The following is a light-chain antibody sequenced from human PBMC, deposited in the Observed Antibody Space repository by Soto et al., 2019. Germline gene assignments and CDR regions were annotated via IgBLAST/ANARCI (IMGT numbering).Light chain of an antibody. CDR2: DAT. J-gene: IGLJ1*01. CDR1: SSDVGRYNL. V-gene: IGLV2-23*01. Sequence: QSVLTQPASVSGSPGQSITISCTGTSSDVGRYNLVSWYQHHPGKAPKLIIYDATQWPSGASNRFSGSKSGNTASLTIFGLQAEDEADYYCCSYAGTTTFYVFGTGTKVTVL. CDR3: CSYAGTTTFYV.